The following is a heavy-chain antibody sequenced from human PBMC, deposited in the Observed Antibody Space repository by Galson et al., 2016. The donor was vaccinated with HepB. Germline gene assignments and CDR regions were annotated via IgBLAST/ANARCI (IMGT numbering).Heavy chain of an antibody. Sequence: SVKVSCKASGYTFTSYYMHWVRQAPGQGLERMGIINPSGGSTSYAQKFQGRVTMTRDTSTSTVYMELSSLRSEDTAVYYCARDQHYYGSGSYPSRYFDYWGQGTLVTVSS. V-gene: IGHV1-46*01. CDR3: ARDQHYYGSGSYPSRYFDY. CDR2: INPSGGST. D-gene: IGHD3-10*01. CDR1: GYTFTSYY. J-gene: IGHJ4*02.